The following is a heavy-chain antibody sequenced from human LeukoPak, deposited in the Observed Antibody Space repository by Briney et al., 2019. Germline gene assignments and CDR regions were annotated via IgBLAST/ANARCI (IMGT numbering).Heavy chain of an antibody. CDR2: IKQDGSEK. CDR1: GFTFSNYW. V-gene: IGHV3-7*03. D-gene: IGHD6-6*01. Sequence: GGSLRLSCAASGFTFSNYWMSWVRQAPGKGLEWVANIKQDGSEKDYVDSVKGRFTISRDNAKNFLYLQVNSLRAEDTAVYYCVRVYSSLSGKNAFDIWGQGTMVTVSS. J-gene: IGHJ3*02. CDR3: VRVYSSLSGKNAFDI.